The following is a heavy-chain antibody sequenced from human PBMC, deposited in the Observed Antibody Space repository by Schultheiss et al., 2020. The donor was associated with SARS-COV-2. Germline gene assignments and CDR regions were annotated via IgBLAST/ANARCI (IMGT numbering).Heavy chain of an antibody. Sequence: GGSLRLSCAASGFTFSSYGMHWVRQAPGKGLEWVAVISYDGSNKYYADSVKGRFTISRDNSKNTLYLQMNSLRAEDRAVYYCAKGRSSGWYVFDYWGQGTLVTVSS. V-gene: IGHV3-30*18. CDR2: ISYDGSNK. CDR3: AKGRSSGWYVFDY. D-gene: IGHD6-19*01. CDR1: GFTFSSYG. J-gene: IGHJ4*02.